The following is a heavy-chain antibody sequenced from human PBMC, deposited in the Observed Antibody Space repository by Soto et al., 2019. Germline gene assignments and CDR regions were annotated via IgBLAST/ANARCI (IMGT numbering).Heavy chain of an antibody. CDR1: GGSTSSYY. D-gene: IGHD2-2*03. Sequence: SETLSLTCTVSGGSTSSYYWSWIRQPPGKGLEWIGYIYYSGSTNYNPSLKSRVTISVDTSKNQFSLKLSSVTAADTAVYYCATGYCSSTSCYRHWGQGTLVTVSS. CDR3: ATGYCSSTSCYRH. CDR2: IYYSGST. J-gene: IGHJ4*02. V-gene: IGHV4-59*01.